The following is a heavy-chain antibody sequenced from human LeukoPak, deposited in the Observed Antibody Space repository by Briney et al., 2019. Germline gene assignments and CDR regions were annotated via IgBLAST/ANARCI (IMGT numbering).Heavy chain of an antibody. V-gene: IGHV3-23*01. CDR2: ISGSGGST. Sequence: GGSLRLSCAASGFTFSSYGMSWVRQAPGKGLEWVSAISGSGGSTYYADSVKGRFTISRDNSKNTLYLQMNSLRAEDTAVYYCAKDLRGSGILNWFDPWGQGTLVTVSS. CDR3: AKDLRGSGILNWFDP. CDR1: GFTFSSYG. D-gene: IGHD3-10*01. J-gene: IGHJ5*02.